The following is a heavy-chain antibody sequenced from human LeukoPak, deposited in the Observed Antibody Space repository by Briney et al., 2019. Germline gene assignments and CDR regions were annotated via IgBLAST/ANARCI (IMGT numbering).Heavy chain of an antibody. D-gene: IGHD1-26*01. CDR1: GFTFSRNG. CDR3: AKDGGGTDFDY. J-gene: IGHJ4*02. V-gene: IGHV3-30*02. Sequence: PGGSLRLSCAVSGFTFSRNGMHWVRQAPGKGLEWVTFISKDGNNEYYADSVKGRFTISRDNSKNTVYLQMNSLRADDTAVYYCAKDGGGTDFDYWGQGTLVTVSS. CDR2: ISKDGNNE.